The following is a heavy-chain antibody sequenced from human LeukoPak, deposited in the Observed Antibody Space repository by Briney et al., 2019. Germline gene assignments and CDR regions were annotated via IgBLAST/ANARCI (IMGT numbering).Heavy chain of an antibody. V-gene: IGHV4-59*08. CDR1: GGSISSYH. Sequence: SETLSLTCTVSGGSISSYHWSWIRQPPGKGLEWIGYIYSSGSTNYNPSLGSRVTISVDASKNHFSLKLSSVTAADTAVYYCARLGYTSDWYKTDYWGQGTLVTVSS. CDR3: ARLGYTSDWYKTDY. J-gene: IGHJ4*02. CDR2: IYSSGST. D-gene: IGHD2-15*01.